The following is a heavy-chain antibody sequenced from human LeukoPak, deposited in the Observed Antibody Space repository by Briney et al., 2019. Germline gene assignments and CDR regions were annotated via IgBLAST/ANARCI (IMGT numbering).Heavy chain of an antibody. CDR2: INPNSGGT. J-gene: IGHJ4*02. CDR1: GYTFTGYY. V-gene: IGHV1-2*02. D-gene: IGHD2-2*01. Sequence: ASVKVSCKASGYTFTGYYMHWVRQAPGQGLEWMGWINPNSGGTNYAQKFQGRVTMTRDTSISTAYMELSRLRSDDTAVYYCASGVVVPAASLPNDYWGQGTLVTVSS. CDR3: ASGVVVPAASLPNDY.